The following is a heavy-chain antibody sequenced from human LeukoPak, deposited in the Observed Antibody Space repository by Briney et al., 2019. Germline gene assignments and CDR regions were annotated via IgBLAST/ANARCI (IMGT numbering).Heavy chain of an antibody. J-gene: IGHJ6*03. Sequence: ASVKVSCKASGYTFTSYYMHWVRQAPGQGLEWMGIINPSGGSTSYAQKFQGRVTMTRDTSTSIVYMELSSLRSEDTAVYYCARGVWFGDRAAPNYYMDVWGKGTTVTISS. D-gene: IGHD3-10*01. CDR3: ARGVWFGDRAAPNYYMDV. V-gene: IGHV1-46*01. CDR1: GYTFTSYY. CDR2: INPSGGST.